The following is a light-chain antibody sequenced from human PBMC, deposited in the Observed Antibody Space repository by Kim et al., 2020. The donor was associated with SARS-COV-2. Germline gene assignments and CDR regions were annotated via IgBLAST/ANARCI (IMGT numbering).Light chain of an antibody. V-gene: IGLV1-51*01. CDR3: GTWDSSLSAV. CDR1: SSNIGNNY. J-gene: IGLJ3*02. CDR2: DNN. Sequence: QSVLTQPPSVSAAPGQKVTISFSGSSSNIGNNYVSWYQQLPGTAPKLLIYDNNKRPSGIPDRFSGSKSGTSATLGITGLQTGDEADYYCGTWDSSLSAVSGGGTQLTVL.